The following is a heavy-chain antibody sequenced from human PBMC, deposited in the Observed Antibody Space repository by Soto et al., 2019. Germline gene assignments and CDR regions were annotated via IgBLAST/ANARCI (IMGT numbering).Heavy chain of an antibody. D-gene: IGHD3-22*01. CDR1: GGTFSSYA. CDR3: ATQWYYYDSSGYPGDY. V-gene: IGHV1-69*13. J-gene: IGHJ4*02. CDR2: IIPIFGTA. Sequence: ASVKVSCKASGGTFSSYAISWVRQAPGQGLEWMGGIIPIFGTANYAQKFQGRVTITADESTSTAYMELSSLRSEDTAVYYCATQWYYYDSSGYPGDYWGQGTLVTVSS.